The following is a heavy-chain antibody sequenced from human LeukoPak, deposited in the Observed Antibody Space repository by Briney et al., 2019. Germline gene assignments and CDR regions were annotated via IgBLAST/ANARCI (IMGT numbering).Heavy chain of an antibody. CDR2: IRSKANNYAT. CDR1: GFTFSVSA. Sequence: PGGSQRLSCAASGFTFSVSAMHWVRQASGKGLEWVGRIRSKANNYATEYDASVKGRFTISRDDSKNTAYLQMNSLRTEDTAVYYCTRHTMDVWGQGTTVTVSS. V-gene: IGHV3-73*01. J-gene: IGHJ6*01. CDR3: TRHTMDV.